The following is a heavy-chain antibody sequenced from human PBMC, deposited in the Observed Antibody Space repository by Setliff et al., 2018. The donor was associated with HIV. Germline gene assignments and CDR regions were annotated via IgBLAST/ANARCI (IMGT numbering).Heavy chain of an antibody. Sequence: PGGSLRLSCAASGFTFSNYAMSWVRQAPGKGLEWVSGISGSAGTTYYADSVKGRFTISRDNSKNTLYLQMNSLRAEDTAVYYCAKMHTAMDPDTFDIWGQGTMVTVSS. J-gene: IGHJ3*02. CDR3: AKMHTAMDPDTFDI. V-gene: IGHV3-23*01. CDR2: ISGSAGTT. D-gene: IGHD5-18*01. CDR1: GFTFSNYA.